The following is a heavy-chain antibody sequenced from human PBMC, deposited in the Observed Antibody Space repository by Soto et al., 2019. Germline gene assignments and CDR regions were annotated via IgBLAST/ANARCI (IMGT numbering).Heavy chain of an antibody. CDR3: ARINVDTAMVLYYFDY. CDR2: INHSGTT. CDR1: GGSFSGYY. Sequence: PSETLSLTCAVYGGSFSGYYWTWIRQPPGKGLEWIGEINHSGTTTYNPSLKSRVTISVDTSRDQFSLRLSSVTAADTAVYYCARINVDTAMVLYYFDYWGQGTLVTVSS. D-gene: IGHD5-18*01. V-gene: IGHV4-34*01. J-gene: IGHJ4*02.